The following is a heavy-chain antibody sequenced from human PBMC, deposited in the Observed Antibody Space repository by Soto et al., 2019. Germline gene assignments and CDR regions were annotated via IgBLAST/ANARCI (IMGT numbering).Heavy chain of an antibody. CDR2: IKEDGSQK. V-gene: IGHV3-7*04. CDR3: ARGDYYDSSGPFSDAFDI. D-gene: IGHD3-22*01. CDR1: GFTFSRYW. Sequence: GGSLRLFCAASGFTFSRYWMSWVRQAPGKGLEWVANIKEDGSQKWYVDSVKGRFTISRDNGKNSLYLQINSLRAEDTAVYYCARGDYYDSSGPFSDAFDIWGQGTMVTV. J-gene: IGHJ3*02.